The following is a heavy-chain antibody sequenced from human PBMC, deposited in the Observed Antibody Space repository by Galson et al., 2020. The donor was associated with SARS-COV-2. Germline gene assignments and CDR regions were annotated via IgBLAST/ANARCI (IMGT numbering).Heavy chain of an antibody. V-gene: IGHV4-59*08. CDR1: GGSINSYY. J-gene: IGHJ5*02. CDR2: ISSSGST. D-gene: IGHD3-22*01. Sequence: SQPLSLTCTVSGGSINSYYWSWIRQPPGKGLEWLAYISSSGSTNYDPSLNSRVTMSVDTSKNQFSLKLSSVTAADKAVYYCARADDYYDSSGSAVVGDFDPWGQGTLVTVSS. CDR3: ARADDYYDSSGSAVVGDFDP.